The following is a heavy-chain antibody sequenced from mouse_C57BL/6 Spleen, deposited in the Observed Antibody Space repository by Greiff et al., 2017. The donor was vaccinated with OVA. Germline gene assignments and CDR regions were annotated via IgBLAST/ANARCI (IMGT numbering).Heavy chain of an antibody. CDR3: ARYSNYDWYFDV. CDR2: INPSTGGT. Sequence: VQLQQSGPELVKPGASVKISCKASGYSFTGYYMNWVKQSPEKSLEWIGEINPSTGGTTYNQKFKAKATLTVDKSSSTAYMQLKSLTSEDSAVYYCARYSNYDWYFDVWGTGTTVTVSS. CDR1: GYSFTGYY. V-gene: IGHV1-42*01. D-gene: IGHD2-5*01. J-gene: IGHJ1*03.